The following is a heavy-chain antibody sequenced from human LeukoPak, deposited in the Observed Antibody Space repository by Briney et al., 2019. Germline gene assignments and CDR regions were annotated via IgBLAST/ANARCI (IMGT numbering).Heavy chain of an antibody. CDR3: AARPLMPPRFDY. Sequence: PGGSLRLSCAASGFTFSTYPMSWVRQAPGKGLQWVSAISNGGGTAYYAESVKGRFTISRDNSKSTLYLQMNGLRAEDTAIYYCAARPLMPPRFDYWGQGALVTVSA. CDR1: GFTFSTYP. J-gene: IGHJ4*02. CDR2: ISNGGGTA. D-gene: IGHD2-2*01. V-gene: IGHV3-23*01.